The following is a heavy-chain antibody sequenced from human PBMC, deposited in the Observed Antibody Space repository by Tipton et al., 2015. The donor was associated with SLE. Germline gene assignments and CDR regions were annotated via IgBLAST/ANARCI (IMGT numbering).Heavy chain of an antibody. J-gene: IGHJ4*02. V-gene: IGHV3-30*02. D-gene: IGHD6-13*01. CDR2: IRYDGSNK. CDR3: ARAYGAAEDLDD. Sequence: SLRLSCAASGFTFSSYGMHWVRQAPGKGLEWVAFIRYDGSNKYYADSVKGRFTISRDNSKNTLYLQMNSLRAEDTAVYYCARAYGAAEDLDDWGQGTLVTVSS. CDR1: GFTFSSYG.